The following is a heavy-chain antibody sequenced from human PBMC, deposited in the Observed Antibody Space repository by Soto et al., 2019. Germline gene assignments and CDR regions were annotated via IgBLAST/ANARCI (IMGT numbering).Heavy chain of an antibody. CDR2: ISHSGSV. V-gene: IGHV4-4*02. Sequence: QVLLQESGPGLVQPSGTLSLSCAVSGGSISSNYFWGWVRQPPGKGLEWVGDISHSGSVNYNPSLKCRVTISIDKSKNQFSLKLNSVTAAETAVYYCARSFGWYAIDYWGQGTLVIVSS. J-gene: IGHJ4*02. D-gene: IGHD6-19*01. CDR3: ARSFGWYAIDY. CDR1: GGSISSNYF.